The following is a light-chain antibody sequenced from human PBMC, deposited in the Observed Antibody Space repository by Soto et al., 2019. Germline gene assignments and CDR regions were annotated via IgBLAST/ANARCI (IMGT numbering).Light chain of an antibody. CDR1: QSVLYSSNNKNY. Sequence: DIVLTQSPDSLAVSLGERATINCKSSQSVLYSSNNKNYLAWYKQKPGQPPKLLMYWASTRESGVPDRFSGSGSGTDFTLTISSLQAEDVAVYYCQQSYSTPLTFGGGTKVEIK. CDR2: WAS. J-gene: IGKJ4*01. V-gene: IGKV4-1*01. CDR3: QQSYSTPLT.